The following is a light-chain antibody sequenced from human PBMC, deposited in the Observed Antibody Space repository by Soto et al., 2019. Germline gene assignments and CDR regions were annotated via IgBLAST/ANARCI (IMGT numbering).Light chain of an antibody. CDR1: SSDVGKYDR. J-gene: IGLJ1*01. V-gene: IGLV2-18*02. CDR3: SSYTSASRYV. CDR2: EVT. Sequence: QSALTQPPSVSGSPGQSVTISCTGTSSDVGKYDRVSWYQQPPGTAPRLIMYEVTNRPSGVPARFSGPKSGNTASLTISGLQAEDEADYFCSSYTSASRYVFGAGTKVTVL.